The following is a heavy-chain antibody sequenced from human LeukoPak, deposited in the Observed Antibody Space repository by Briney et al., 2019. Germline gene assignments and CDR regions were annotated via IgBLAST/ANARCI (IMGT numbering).Heavy chain of an antibody. V-gene: IGHV3-64*01. D-gene: IGHD3-10*01. CDR1: GFTFSSYA. CDR2: ISSNGGST. J-gene: IGHJ4*02. Sequence: GGSLRLSCAASGFTFSSYAMHWVRQAPGKGLEYVSAISSNGGSTYYANSVKGRFTISRDNSKNTLYLQMGSLRAEDMAVYYCARDRNYYGSGSRPYYFDYWGQGTLVTVSS. CDR3: ARDRNYYGSGSRPYYFDY.